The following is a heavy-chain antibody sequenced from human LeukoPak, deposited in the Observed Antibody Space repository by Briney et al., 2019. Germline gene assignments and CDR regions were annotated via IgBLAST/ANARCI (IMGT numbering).Heavy chain of an antibody. CDR3: ARGSTYYYDSSGYYY. D-gene: IGHD3-22*01. V-gene: IGHV1-18*01. CDR2: ISAYNGNT. J-gene: IGHJ4*02. Sequence: ASVKVSCKASGGTFSSYAISWVRQAPGQGLEWMGWISAYNGNTNYAQKLQGRVTMTTDTSTSTAYMELRSLRSDDTAVYYCARGSTYYYDSSGYYYWGQGTLVTVSS. CDR1: GGTFSSYA.